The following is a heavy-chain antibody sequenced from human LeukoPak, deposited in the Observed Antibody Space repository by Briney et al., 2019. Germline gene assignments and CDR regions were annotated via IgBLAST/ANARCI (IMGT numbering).Heavy chain of an antibody. D-gene: IGHD3-22*01. J-gene: IGHJ4*02. CDR2: IKQDGSGK. CDR1: GFTFSNYW. Sequence: GGSLRLSCVASGFTFSNYWMSWVRQAPGKGLEWVANIKQDGSGKYYVDSVKGRFTISRDNAKNSLYLQMNSLRAEDTAVYYCTRAGAYYYDSSGSDYWGQGTLVTVSS. V-gene: IGHV3-7*01. CDR3: TRAGAYYYDSSGSDY.